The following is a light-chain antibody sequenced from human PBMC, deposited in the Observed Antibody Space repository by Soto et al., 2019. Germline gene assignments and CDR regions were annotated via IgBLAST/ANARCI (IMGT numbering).Light chain of an antibody. V-gene: IGLV2-23*01. CDR3: SSYVGSSTLL. J-gene: IGLJ2*01. CDR2: EGS. Sequence: QSALTQPATVSGSPGQSITISCTGTSSDVGYYNLVSWYQQHPGKAPKLMIYEGSKRPSGVSNRFSGSKSGNTASLTISWLQAEDEADYYCSSYVGSSTLLFGGGTKLTVL. CDR1: SSDVGYYNL.